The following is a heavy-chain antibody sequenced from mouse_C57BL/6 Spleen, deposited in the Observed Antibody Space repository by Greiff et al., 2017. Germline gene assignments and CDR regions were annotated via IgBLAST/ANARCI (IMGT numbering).Heavy chain of an antibody. J-gene: IGHJ2*01. CDR1: GYSFTSYY. Sequence: QVQLQQSGPELVKPGASVKISCKASGYSFTSYYIHWVKQRPGQGLEWIGWIYPGSGNTKYNEKFKGKATLTADTSSSTAYMQLSSLTSEDSAVYYCASEYYGSSSYFDYWGQGTTLTVSS. V-gene: IGHV1-66*01. CDR3: ASEYYGSSSYFDY. D-gene: IGHD1-1*01. CDR2: IYPGSGNT.